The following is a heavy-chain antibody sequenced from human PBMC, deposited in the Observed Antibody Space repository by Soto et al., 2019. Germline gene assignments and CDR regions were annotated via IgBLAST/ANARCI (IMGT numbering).Heavy chain of an antibody. D-gene: IGHD6-13*01. CDR3: ARERGAAAGKTRGPEYFDY. CDR1: GGSFSGYY. J-gene: IGHJ4*02. CDR2: INHSGST. V-gene: IGHV4-34*01. Sequence: QVQLQQWGAGLLKPSETLSLTCAVYGGSFSGYYWSWIRQPPGKGLEWIGEINHSGSTNYNPSLKSRVTISVDTSKNQFSLKLSSVTAADTAVYYCARERGAAAGKTRGPEYFDYWGQGTLVTVSS.